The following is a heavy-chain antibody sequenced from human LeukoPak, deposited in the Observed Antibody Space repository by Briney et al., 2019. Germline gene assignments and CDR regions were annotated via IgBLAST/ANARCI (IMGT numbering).Heavy chain of an antibody. Sequence: GASVKVSCKVSGYTLTELSMHWVRQAPGKGLEWMGGFDPEDGETIYAQKFQGRVTMTEDTSTDTAYMELSSLRSEDTAVYYCATVGNYYDRSGYYVYWGQGTLVTVSS. J-gene: IGHJ4*02. D-gene: IGHD3-22*01. CDR2: FDPEDGET. CDR1: GYTLTELS. CDR3: ATVGNYYDRSGYYVY. V-gene: IGHV1-24*01.